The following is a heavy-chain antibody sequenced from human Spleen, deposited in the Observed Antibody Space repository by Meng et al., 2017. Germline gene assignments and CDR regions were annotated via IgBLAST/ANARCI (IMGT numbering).Heavy chain of an antibody. CDR1: GFTFSRYA. Sequence: GGSLRLSCAASGFTFSRYAMSWIRQAPGKGLEWVSGISGAGTGGRGHYVDSVKGRFTISRDNSRDTLYLQLDSLRAEDTAIYCCAKDVFVVRGVLDNWGQGTLVTVSS. CDR2: ISGAGTGGRG. CDR3: AKDVFVVRGVLDN. J-gene: IGHJ4*02. D-gene: IGHD3-10*01. V-gene: IGHV3-23*01.